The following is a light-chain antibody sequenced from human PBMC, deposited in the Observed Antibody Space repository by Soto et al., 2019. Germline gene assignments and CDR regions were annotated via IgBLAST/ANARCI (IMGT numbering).Light chain of an antibody. CDR2: DAS. CDR1: QSVSSSY. J-gene: IGKJ1*01. CDR3: QHRSNWPWT. V-gene: IGKV3D-20*02. Sequence: IVVTTAAGTLCWSPGKGGTLSCMASQSVSSSYLAWYQQKPGQAPRLLIYDASNRATGIQARFSGSVSGPDFPSCSTSLALERFAVYYCQHRSNWPWTFRQGTKVDI.